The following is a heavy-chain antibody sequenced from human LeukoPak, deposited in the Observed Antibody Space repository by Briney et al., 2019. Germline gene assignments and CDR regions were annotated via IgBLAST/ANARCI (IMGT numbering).Heavy chain of an antibody. J-gene: IGHJ4*02. D-gene: IGHD3-10*01. CDR1: GYTFTSYG. V-gene: IGHV1-18*01. CDR3: ARHTLYGSGSYYVYYFDY. CDR2: ISSYNGNT. Sequence: ASVKVSCKASGYTFTSYGISWVRQAPGQGLEWMGWISSYNGNTNYAQKLQGRVTMTTDTSASAAYMELRSLRSDDTAVYYCARHTLYGSGSYYVYYFDYWGQGTLVTVSS.